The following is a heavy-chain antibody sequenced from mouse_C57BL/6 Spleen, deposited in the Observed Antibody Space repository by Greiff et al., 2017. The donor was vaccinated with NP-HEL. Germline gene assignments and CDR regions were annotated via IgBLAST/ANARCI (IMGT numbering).Heavy chain of an antibody. J-gene: IGHJ2*01. D-gene: IGHD2-12*01. Sequence: EVMLVESGGGLVQPGGSLSLSCAASGFTFTDYYMSWVRQPPGKALEWLGFIRNKANGYTTEYSASVKGRFTISRDNSQSILYLQMNALRAEDSATYYCARYSYDWDYFDYWGQGTTLTVSS. CDR1: GFTFTDYY. CDR3: ARYSYDWDYFDY. V-gene: IGHV7-3*01. CDR2: IRNKANGYTT.